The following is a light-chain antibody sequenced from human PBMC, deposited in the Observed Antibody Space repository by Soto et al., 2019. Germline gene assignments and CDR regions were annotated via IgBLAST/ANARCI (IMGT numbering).Light chain of an antibody. V-gene: IGKV3-15*01. CDR2: GAS. CDR3: QQYNNWPYT. J-gene: IGKJ2*01. Sequence: EIVMTQSPATLSVSPGERATLSCRASQSVSSNLAWYQQKPGQAPRLLIYGASTRATGIPARFSGSGSGTEFTLTISSLQSEDFAVYYCQQYNNWPYTFGQGNQLEIK. CDR1: QSVSSN.